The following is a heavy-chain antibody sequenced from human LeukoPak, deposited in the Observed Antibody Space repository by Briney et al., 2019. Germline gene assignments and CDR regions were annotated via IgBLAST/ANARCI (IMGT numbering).Heavy chain of an antibody. CDR2: IWYDGSNK. CDR3: ARFTGDYSPGGMDV. Sequence: PGRSLRLSCAASGFTLSSYGMHWVRQAPGKGLEWVAVIWYDGSNKYYADSVKGRFTISRDNSKNTLYLQMNSLRAEDTAVYYCARFTGDYSPGGMDVWGKGTTVTVSS. J-gene: IGHJ6*04. CDR1: GFTLSSYG. D-gene: IGHD4-17*01. V-gene: IGHV3-33*01.